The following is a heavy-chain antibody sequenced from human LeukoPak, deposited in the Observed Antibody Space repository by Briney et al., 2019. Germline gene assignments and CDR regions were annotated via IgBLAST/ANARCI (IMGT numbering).Heavy chain of an antibody. CDR2: IYTSGST. CDR1: VGSISSYY. D-gene: IGHD5-18*01. Sequence: SETLSLTCTVSVGSISSYYWSWIRQPAGEGLEWIGRIYTSGSTNYNPSLTSRATISVDTSKNQFSLTLSSVTAADTAVYYCAREVAQGRYSNFDYWGQGTLVTVSS. CDR3: AREVAQGRYSNFDY. V-gene: IGHV4-4*07. J-gene: IGHJ4*02.